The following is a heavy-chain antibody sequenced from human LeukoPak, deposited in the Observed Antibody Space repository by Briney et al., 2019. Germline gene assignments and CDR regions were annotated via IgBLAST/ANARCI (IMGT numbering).Heavy chain of an antibody. V-gene: IGHV4-39*01. CDR2: IYYNGST. D-gene: IGHD6-13*01. Sequence: SETLSLTCTVSGGSISSSSYYWGWIRQPPGKGLEWIGSIYYNGSTYYNPSLKSRVTISVDTSKNQFSLKLSSVTAADTAVYYCARLGSSSWLDYWGQGTLVTVSS. J-gene: IGHJ4*02. CDR3: ARLGSSSWLDY. CDR1: GGSISSSSYY.